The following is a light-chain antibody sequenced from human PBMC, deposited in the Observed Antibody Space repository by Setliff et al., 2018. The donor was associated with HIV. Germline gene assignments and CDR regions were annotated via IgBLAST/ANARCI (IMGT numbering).Light chain of an antibody. CDR3: QVWDSRSHHYV. Sequence: SYELTQPPSVSVAPGKTARITCGVNNFGSKSVHWYQQKPGQAPVLVVYDNSDRPSGIPERFSGSNSGNTATLTISRVEAGDEADYYCQVWDSRSHHYVFGTGNKVTVL. J-gene: IGLJ1*01. CDR1: NFGSKS. CDR2: DNS. V-gene: IGLV3-21*03.